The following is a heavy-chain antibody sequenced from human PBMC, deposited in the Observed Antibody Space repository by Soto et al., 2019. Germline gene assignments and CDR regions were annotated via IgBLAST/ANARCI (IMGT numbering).Heavy chain of an antibody. V-gene: IGHV3-64D*06. CDR3: VKDRYVDY. J-gene: IGHJ4*02. CDR2: ISSEGAST. CDR1: GFIFSSYA. Sequence: PGGSLRLSCSVSGFIFSSYAMHWVRQAPGKGLEYAASISSEGASTYYADSVKGRVIITRDNSKNTLYLQMSSLRTEDTAVYYCVKDRYVDYWGQGILVTVSS.